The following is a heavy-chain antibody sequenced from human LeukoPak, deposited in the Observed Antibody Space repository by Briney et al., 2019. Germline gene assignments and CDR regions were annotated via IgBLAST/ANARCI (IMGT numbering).Heavy chain of an antibody. CDR2: ISPGGGNT. D-gene: IGHD6-13*01. J-gene: IGHJ4*02. V-gene: IGHV3-23*01. CDR3: ARDRRGSAAVFDS. Sequence: GGSLRLSCAASGFTFSDYGMSWVRQAPGKGLEWVSAISPGGGNTYYADSVKGRCTLSRDNSKNTLYLQMNSLRAEDTAVYFCARDRRGSAAVFDSWGQGTLVTVSS. CDR1: GFTFSDYG.